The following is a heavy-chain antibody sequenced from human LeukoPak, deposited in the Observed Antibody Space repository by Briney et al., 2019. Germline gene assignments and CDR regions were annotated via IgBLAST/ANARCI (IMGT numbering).Heavy chain of an antibody. J-gene: IGHJ4*02. CDR1: GFTFSSYG. CDR2: TSYDGSNK. D-gene: IGHD1-26*01. Sequence: GGSLRLSCAASGFTFSSYGMHWVRQAPGKGLEWVAVTSYDGSNKYYADSVKGRLTISRDNSKNTLYLQMNSLRAEDTAVYYCAKDRDVGEWELPFDYWGQGTLVTVSS. CDR3: AKDRDVGEWELPFDY. V-gene: IGHV3-30*18.